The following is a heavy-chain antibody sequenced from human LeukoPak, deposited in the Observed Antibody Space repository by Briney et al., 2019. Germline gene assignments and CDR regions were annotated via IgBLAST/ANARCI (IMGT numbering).Heavy chain of an antibody. CDR3: ATGPAADY. D-gene: IGHD3-10*01. CDR1: GSIITSYW. Sequence: GASPLISCKASGSIITSYWIRWRRQLPGKGLEWMGKIDPSDSYTNYSPSFQGHVTISADKSIRTAYLQWSSLKASDTGIYYGATGPAADYWGQGTLVTVSS. J-gene: IGHJ4*02. CDR2: IDPSDSYT. V-gene: IGHV5-10-1*01.